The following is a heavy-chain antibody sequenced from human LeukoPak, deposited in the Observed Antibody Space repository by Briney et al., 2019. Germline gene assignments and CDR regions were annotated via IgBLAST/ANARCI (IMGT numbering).Heavy chain of an antibody. J-gene: IGHJ4*02. Sequence: GRSLRLSCAASGFTFSSYGMHWVRQAPGKGLEWVAVISYDGSNKYYADSVKGRFTISRDNSKNTLYLQMNSLRAEDTAVYYCAKVPLPAAIRGYLDYWGQGTLVTVSS. D-gene: IGHD2-2*01. CDR1: GFTFSSYG. CDR3: AKVPLPAAIRGYLDY. V-gene: IGHV3-30*18. CDR2: ISYDGSNK.